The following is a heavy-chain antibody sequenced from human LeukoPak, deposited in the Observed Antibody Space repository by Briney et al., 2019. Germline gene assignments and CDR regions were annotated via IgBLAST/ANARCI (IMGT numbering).Heavy chain of an antibody. Sequence: GGSLRLSSAASGFTFSSYAMRWVRQAPGKGLEWVSGISGSGGSTYYADSVKGRFTISRDNSKNMLYLQMNSLRAEDTAVYYCAKDLTYCSGGSCYLVDYWGQGTLVTVSS. D-gene: IGHD2-15*01. J-gene: IGHJ4*02. V-gene: IGHV3-23*01. CDR2: ISGSGGST. CDR3: AKDLTYCSGGSCYLVDY. CDR1: GFTFSSYA.